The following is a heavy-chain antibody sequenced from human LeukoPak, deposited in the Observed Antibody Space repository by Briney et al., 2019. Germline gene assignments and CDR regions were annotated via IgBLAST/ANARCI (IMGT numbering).Heavy chain of an antibody. V-gene: IGHV1-18*01. J-gene: IGHJ4*02. Sequence: GASVKVSCKASGYTFTSYGISWVRQAPGQGLEWMGWISAYNGNTNYAQKLQGRVTMTTDTSTSTAYMELRSLRSDDTAVYYCAREECSGGSCYYGYWGQGTLVTVSS. CDR2: ISAYNGNT. CDR3: AREECSGGSCYYGY. D-gene: IGHD2-15*01. CDR1: GYTFTSYG.